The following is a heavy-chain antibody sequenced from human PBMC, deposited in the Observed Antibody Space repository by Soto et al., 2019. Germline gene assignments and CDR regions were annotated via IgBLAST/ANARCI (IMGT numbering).Heavy chain of an antibody. CDR1: GGSISSDY. V-gene: IGHV4-59*01. J-gene: IGHJ4*02. CDR2: IYYSGST. Sequence: PSETLPHTCTVSGGSISSDYWSWIRQPPGKGLEWIGYIYYSGSTNYNPSLKSRVTISVDTSKNQFSLKLSSVTAADTAVYYCARSDGRYWGQGTLVTVS. CDR3: ARSDGRY.